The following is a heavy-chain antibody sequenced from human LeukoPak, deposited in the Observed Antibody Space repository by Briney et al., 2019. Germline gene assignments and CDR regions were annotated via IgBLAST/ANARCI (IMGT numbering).Heavy chain of an antibody. J-gene: IGHJ6*03. CDR3: TRAFTVVRGVIVATYYYYMDV. D-gene: IGHD3-10*01. V-gene: IGHV1-18*01. Sequence: ASVKVSCKASGYTFTSYGISWVRQAPGQGLEWMGWISAYNGNTNYAQKLQGRVTMTTDTSTSTAYMELRSLTSDDTAVYYCTRAFTVVRGVIVATYYYYMDVWGKGTTVTISS. CDR1: GYTFTSYG. CDR2: ISAYNGNT.